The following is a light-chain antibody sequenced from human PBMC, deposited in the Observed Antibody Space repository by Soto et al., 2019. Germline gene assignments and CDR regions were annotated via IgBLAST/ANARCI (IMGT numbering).Light chain of an antibody. CDR2: AVS. CDR3: QQYNNWPPWT. CDR1: QSVYNN. J-gene: IGKJ1*01. Sequence: EILMTQSPATLSVSPWERATLSCRASQSVYNNLAWYQQKPGQAPRLLLHAVSTRATGVPARFSGSGSGTEFTLTISSLQSEDFAVYYCQQYNNWPPWTFGQGTKVDIK. V-gene: IGKV3-15*01.